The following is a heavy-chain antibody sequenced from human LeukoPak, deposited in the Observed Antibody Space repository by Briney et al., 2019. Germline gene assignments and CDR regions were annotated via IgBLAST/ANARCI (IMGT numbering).Heavy chain of an antibody. V-gene: IGHV3-20*04. Sequence: PGGCLRLSCAASGFTLDDYGMSWVRQAPGKGLEWVSGINWNGGSTGYADSVKGRFTISRDNAKNSLYLQMNSLRAEDTALYYCARAAQPFGGVIFYFDYWGQGTLVTVSS. CDR3: ARAAQPFGGVIFYFDY. J-gene: IGHJ4*02. D-gene: IGHD3-16*02. CDR2: INWNGGST. CDR1: GFTLDDYG.